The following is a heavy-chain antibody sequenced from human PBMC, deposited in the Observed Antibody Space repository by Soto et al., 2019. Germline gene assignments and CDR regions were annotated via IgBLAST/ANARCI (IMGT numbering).Heavy chain of an antibody. V-gene: IGHV1-69*12. CDR3: AIKSGRNGPQYGSSWYLLGWFDP. CDR2: IIPIFGTA. CDR1: GGTFSSYA. J-gene: IGHJ5*02. D-gene: IGHD6-13*01. Sequence: QVQLVQSGAEVKKPGSSVKVSCKASGGTFSSYAISWVRQAPGQGLEWMGGIIPIFGTANYAQKFQGRVTITADESTKTAYMELSRLRSGDTAVYYCAIKSGRNGPQYGSSWYLLGWFDPSGQGALVTVSS.